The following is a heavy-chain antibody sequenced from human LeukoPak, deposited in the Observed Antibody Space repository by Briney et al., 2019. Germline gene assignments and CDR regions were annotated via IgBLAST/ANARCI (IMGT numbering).Heavy chain of an antibody. V-gene: IGHV4-59*01. CDR2: IYYSGST. Sequence: SATLSLTCTVSGGSISSYYWSWIRQPPGKGLEWIGYIYYSGSTNYNPSLKSRVTISVDTSKNQFSLKLSSVTAADTAVYYCARGWSDGYDFWSGYQGFDAFDIWGQGTMVTVSS. J-gene: IGHJ3*02. CDR1: GGSISSYY. D-gene: IGHD3-3*01. CDR3: ARGWSDGYDFWSGYQGFDAFDI.